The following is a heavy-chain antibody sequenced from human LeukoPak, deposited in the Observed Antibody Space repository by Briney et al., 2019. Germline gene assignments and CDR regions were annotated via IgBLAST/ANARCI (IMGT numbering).Heavy chain of an antibody. Sequence: ASVKVSCKASGYTFSSYGISWVRQAPGQGLEWMGWISAYNGNKNYAQKLQVTLTLTTDTSTSTAYMELRSLRSDDAAVYYCARDRESYCSSTSCSNWFDPWGQGTLVTVSS. V-gene: IGHV1-18*01. CDR1: GYTFSSYG. CDR3: ARDRESYCSSTSCSNWFDP. J-gene: IGHJ5*02. CDR2: ISAYNGNK. D-gene: IGHD2-2*01.